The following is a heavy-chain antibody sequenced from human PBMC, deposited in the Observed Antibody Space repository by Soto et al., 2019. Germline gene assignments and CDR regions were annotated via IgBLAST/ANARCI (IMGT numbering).Heavy chain of an antibody. V-gene: IGHV3-30-3*01. J-gene: IGHJ4*02. CDR1: GFAFXXCA. Sequence: QVQLVESGGGVVQPGRSLRLSCAASGFAFXXCAMHWVRQAPGKGLEWVALISYDGSNKYYADSVKGRFTISRDNSKNTLYLQMNSLRAEDTAVYYCVRDKRDLRFLEWSYYFDYWGQGTLVTVSS. CDR2: ISYDGSNK. CDR3: VRDKRDLRFLEWSYYFDY. D-gene: IGHD3-3*01.